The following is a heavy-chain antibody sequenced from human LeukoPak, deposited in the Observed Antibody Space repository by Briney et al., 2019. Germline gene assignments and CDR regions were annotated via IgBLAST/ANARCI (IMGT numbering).Heavy chain of an antibody. Sequence: GGSLRLSCAASGFTFSSYAMSWVRQAPGKGLEWVSVISGSGGSTYYADSVKGRFTISRDNSKNTLYLQMNSLRAEDTAVYYCANPLTYLDAFDIWGQGTMVTVSS. J-gene: IGHJ3*02. CDR1: GFTFSSYA. CDR3: ANPLTYLDAFDI. V-gene: IGHV3-23*01. D-gene: IGHD3-10*01. CDR2: ISGSGGST.